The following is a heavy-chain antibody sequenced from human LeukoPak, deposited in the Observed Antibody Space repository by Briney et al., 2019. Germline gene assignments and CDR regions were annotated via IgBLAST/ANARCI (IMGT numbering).Heavy chain of an antibody. CDR2: IYYSGST. CDR1: GGSISSYY. CDR3: ARDRLEAYDSSGYYYSHWFDP. V-gene: IGHV4-4*07. J-gene: IGHJ5*02. D-gene: IGHD3-22*01. Sequence: SETLSLTCTVSGGSISSYYWSWIRQPAGKGLEWIGSIYYSGSTYYNPSLKSRVTISVDTSKNQFSLKLSSVTAAGTAVYYCARDRLEAYDSSGYYYSHWFDPWGQGTLVTVSS.